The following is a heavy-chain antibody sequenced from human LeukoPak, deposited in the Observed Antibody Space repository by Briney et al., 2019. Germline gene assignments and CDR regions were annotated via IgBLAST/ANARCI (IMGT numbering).Heavy chain of an antibody. V-gene: IGHV3-30*02. CDR1: GFTFSSYG. CDR2: IRYDGSNK. Sequence: PGGSLRLSCAASGFTFSSYGMHWVRQAPGKGLEWVAFIRYDGSNKYYADSVKGRFTISRDNSKNTLYLQMNSLRAEDTAVYYCAKELGYCSSTSCPGGFDPWGQGTLVTVSS. D-gene: IGHD2-2*01. CDR3: AKELGYCSSTSCPGGFDP. J-gene: IGHJ5*02.